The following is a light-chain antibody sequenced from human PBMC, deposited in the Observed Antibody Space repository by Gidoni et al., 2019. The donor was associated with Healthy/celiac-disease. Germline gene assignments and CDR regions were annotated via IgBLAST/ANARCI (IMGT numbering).Light chain of an antibody. V-gene: IGKV1-39*01. CDR1: QSISSY. CDR2: AAS. CDR3: LPFSRPPVP. Sequence: DIQMTQSPSSLSASVGDRVTITCRASQSISSYLNWYQQKPGKAPKLLFYAASSLQSGVPSRFSGSGSGTDFTLTISSLQPEAFAPSFFLPFSRPPVPFG. J-gene: IGKJ2*01.